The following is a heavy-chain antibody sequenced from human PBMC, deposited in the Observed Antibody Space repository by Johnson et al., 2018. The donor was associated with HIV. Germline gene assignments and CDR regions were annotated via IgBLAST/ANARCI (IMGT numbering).Heavy chain of an antibody. J-gene: IGHJ3*02. V-gene: IGHV3-7*01. CDR3: ARQFRSVGAPDAFDI. CDR1: GFTFSSYW. Sequence: VQLVESGGGLVQPGWSLRLSCAASGFTFSSYWMSWVRQAPGKGLEWVANIKHDGSEKYYVDSVKGRFTISRDNAKNSLYLQMNSLRAEDTAMYYCARQFRSVGAPDAFDIWGQGTMVTVSS. CDR2: IKHDGSEK. D-gene: IGHD3-16*01.